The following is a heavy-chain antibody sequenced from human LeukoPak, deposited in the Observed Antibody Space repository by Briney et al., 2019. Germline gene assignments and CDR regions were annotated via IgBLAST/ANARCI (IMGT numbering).Heavy chain of an antibody. CDR3: ASSSGWYVPSFYYYYGMDV. CDR1: GFTFSSYG. V-gene: IGHV3-33*01. D-gene: IGHD6-19*01. J-gene: IGHJ6*02. Sequence: PGRSLRLSCAASGFTFSSYGMHWVRQAPGKGLEWVAVIWYDGSNKYYADSVKGRFTISRDNSKNTLYLQMNSLRAEDTAVYYCASSSGWYVPSFYYYYGMDVWGQGTTVTVSS. CDR2: IWYDGSNK.